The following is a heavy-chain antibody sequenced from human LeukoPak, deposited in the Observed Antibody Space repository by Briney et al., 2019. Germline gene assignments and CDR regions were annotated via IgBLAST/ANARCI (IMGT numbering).Heavy chain of an antibody. CDR3: ARARYYGSGSYYRLDY. CDR2: INHSGST. D-gene: IGHD3-10*01. CDR1: GGSFSGYY. J-gene: IGHJ4*02. V-gene: IGHV4-34*01. Sequence: PSETLSLTCAVYGGSFSGYYWSWIRQPPGKGLEWIGEINHSGSTNYNPSLKSRVTMSVDTSKNQFSLKLSSVTAADTAVYYCARARYYGSGSYYRLDYWGQGTLVTVSS.